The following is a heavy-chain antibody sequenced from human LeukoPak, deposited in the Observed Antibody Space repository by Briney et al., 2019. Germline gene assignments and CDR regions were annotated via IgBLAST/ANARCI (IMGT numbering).Heavy chain of an antibody. CDR2: ISGSGGST. CDR1: GFTFSSYA. V-gene: IGHV3-23*01. CDR3: AKGRCGGGSCSYYFDY. Sequence: GGSLRLSCVASGFTFSSYAMSWVRQAPGRGLEWVSDISGSGGSTYYADSVKGRFTVSRDSSKNTLYLQMNSLRVEDMAVYYCAKGRCGGGSCSYYFDYWGQGTLVTVSS. D-gene: IGHD2-15*01. J-gene: IGHJ4*02.